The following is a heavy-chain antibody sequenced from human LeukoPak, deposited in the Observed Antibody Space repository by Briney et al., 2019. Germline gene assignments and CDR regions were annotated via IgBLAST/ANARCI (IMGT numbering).Heavy chain of an antibody. V-gene: IGHV4-59*08. CDR3: ARGDYDFWSGYYFSFDY. D-gene: IGHD3-3*01. CDR1: GGSISSYY. J-gene: IGHJ4*02. Sequence: SETLSLTCTVSGGSISSYYWSWIRQPPGKGLEWIGYIYYSGSTNYNPSLKSRVTISVDTSKNQLSLKLSSVTAADTAVYYCARGDYDFWSGYYFSFDYWGQGTLVTVSS. CDR2: IYYSGST.